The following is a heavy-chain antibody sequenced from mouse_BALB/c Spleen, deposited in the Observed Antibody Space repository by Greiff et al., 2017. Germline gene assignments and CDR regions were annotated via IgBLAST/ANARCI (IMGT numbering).Heavy chain of an antibody. D-gene: IGHD4-1*01. Sequence: VQLQESGPELVKPGASVKMSCKASGYTFTSYWMHWVKQRPGQGLEWIGYINPSTGYTEYNQKFTDKATLTADKSSSTAYMQLSSLTSEDSAVYYCARRNWPGAMDYWGQGTSVTVSS. V-gene: IGHV1-7*01. J-gene: IGHJ4*01. CDR1: GYTFTSYW. CDR2: INPSTGYT. CDR3: ARRNWPGAMDY.